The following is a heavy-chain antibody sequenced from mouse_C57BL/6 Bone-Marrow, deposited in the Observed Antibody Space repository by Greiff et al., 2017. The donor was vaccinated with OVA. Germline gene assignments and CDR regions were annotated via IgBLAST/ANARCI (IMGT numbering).Heavy chain of an antibody. J-gene: IGHJ4*01. CDR3: TRYYYGSSYYAMGY. D-gene: IGHD1-1*01. Sequence: QVQLKESGAELVRPGASVTLSCKASGYTFTDYEMHWVKQTPVHGLEWIGAIDPETGGTAYNQKFKGKAILTADKSSSTAYMELRSLTSEDSAVYYCTRYYYGSSYYAMGYWGQGTSVTVSS. CDR1: GYTFTDYE. CDR2: IDPETGGT. V-gene: IGHV1-15*01.